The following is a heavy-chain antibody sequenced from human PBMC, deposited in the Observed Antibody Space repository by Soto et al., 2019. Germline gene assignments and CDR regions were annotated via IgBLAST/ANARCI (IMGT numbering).Heavy chain of an antibody. Sequence: GGSLRLSCAASGFTFSGSAMHWVRQASGKGLEWVGRIRSKANSYATAYAASVKGRFTISRDDSKNTAYLQMNSLKTEDTAVYYCTRLTFGGMDVWGQGTTVTVSS. V-gene: IGHV3-73*01. J-gene: IGHJ6*02. D-gene: IGHD3-16*01. CDR1: GFTFSGSA. CDR3: TRLTFGGMDV. CDR2: IRSKANSYAT.